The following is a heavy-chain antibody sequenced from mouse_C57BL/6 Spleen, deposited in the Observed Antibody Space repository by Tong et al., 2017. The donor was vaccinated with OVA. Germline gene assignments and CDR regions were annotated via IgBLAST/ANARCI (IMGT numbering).Heavy chain of an antibody. Sequence: VQLQESGPGLVAPSQSLSITCTVSGFSLTSYGVSWVRQPPGKGLEWLGVIWRGGSTDYNAAFMSRLSITKDNSKSQVFFKMNSLQADDTAIYYCAKDDGGGYYAMDYWGPGTSVTVSS. V-gene: IGHV2-5*01. CDR2: IWRGGST. CDR1: GFSLTSYG. D-gene: IGHD2-3*01. CDR3: AKDDGGGYYAMDY. J-gene: IGHJ4*01.